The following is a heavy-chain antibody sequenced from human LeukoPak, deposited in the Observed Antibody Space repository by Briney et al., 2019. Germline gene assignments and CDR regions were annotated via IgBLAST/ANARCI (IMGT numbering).Heavy chain of an antibody. CDR3: AKDIGYDFWSGYLDY. V-gene: IGHV3-9*03. CDR1: GFTFDDYA. D-gene: IGHD3-3*01. Sequence: PGGSLRLSCAASGFTFDDYAMRWVRQAPGKGLEWVSGISWNSGSIGYADSVKGRFTISRDNAKNSLYLQMNSLRAEDMALYYCAKDIGYDFWSGYLDYWGQGTLVTVSS. J-gene: IGHJ4*02. CDR2: ISWNSGSI.